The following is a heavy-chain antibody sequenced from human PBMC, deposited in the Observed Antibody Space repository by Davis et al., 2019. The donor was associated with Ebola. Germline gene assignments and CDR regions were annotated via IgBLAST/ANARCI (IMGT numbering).Heavy chain of an antibody. Sequence: GGSLRLSCAASGFTFSSYGMHWVRQAPGKGLEWAAVISFDGSNKYYADSVKGRFTISRDNSKNTLYLQMNSLRAEDTAVYYCAKDDYYGSGIDLYYYYYGMDVWGQGTTVTVSS. J-gene: IGHJ6*02. CDR2: ISFDGSNK. CDR1: GFTFSSYG. CDR3: AKDDYYGSGIDLYYYYYGMDV. D-gene: IGHD3-10*01. V-gene: IGHV3-30*18.